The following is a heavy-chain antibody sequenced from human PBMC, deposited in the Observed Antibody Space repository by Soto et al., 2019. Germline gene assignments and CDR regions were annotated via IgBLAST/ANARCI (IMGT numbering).Heavy chain of an antibody. J-gene: IGHJ4*02. CDR1: GFTFSSYA. CDR2: ISGSGGST. Sequence: GGSLRLSCAASGFTFSSYAMSWVRQAPGKGLEWVSAISGSGGSTYYAYSMKGRFTISRDTSKNTLYLHMNRLRAEDTAVYCASHDGLYDRYFDYWGQGTLVTVSS. D-gene: IGHD3-9*01. CDR3: SHDGLYDRYFDY. V-gene: IGHV3-23*01.